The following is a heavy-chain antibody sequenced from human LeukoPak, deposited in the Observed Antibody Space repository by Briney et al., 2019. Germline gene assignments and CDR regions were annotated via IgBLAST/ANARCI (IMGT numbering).Heavy chain of an antibody. V-gene: IGHV4-34*01. D-gene: IGHD6-13*01. CDR1: GGSFSGYY. Sequence: PSETLSLTCAVYGGSFSGYYWSWIRQPPGKGLEWIGEINHSGSTNYNPSLKSRVTISVDTSKNQFSLKLSSVTAADTAVYYCAGSKLYSSSWYGYWGQGTLVTVPS. CDR2: INHSGST. CDR3: AGSKLYSSSWYGY. J-gene: IGHJ4*02.